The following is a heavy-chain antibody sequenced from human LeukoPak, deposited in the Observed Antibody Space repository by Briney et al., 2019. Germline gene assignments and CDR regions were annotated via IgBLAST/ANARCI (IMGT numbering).Heavy chain of an antibody. D-gene: IGHD6-19*01. CDR2: ISGSGGST. V-gene: IGHV3-23*01. CDR3: AKDGTLYSSGRFDY. J-gene: IGHJ4*02. Sequence: GGSLRLSCSASGFTFSSYAMSWVRQAPGKGLEWVSAISGSGGSTYYADSVKGRFTISRDNSKNTLYLQMNSLRAEDTAVYYCAKDGTLYSSGRFDYWGQGTLVTVSS. CDR1: GFTFSSYA.